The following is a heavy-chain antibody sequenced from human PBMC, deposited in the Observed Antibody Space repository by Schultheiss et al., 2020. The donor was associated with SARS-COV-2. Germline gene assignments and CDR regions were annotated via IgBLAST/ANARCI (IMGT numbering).Heavy chain of an antibody. V-gene: IGHV4-61*08. Sequence: SETLSLTCTVSGGSISSGGYYWSWIRQPPGKGLEWIGEIYHSGSTNYNPSLRSRVTISVDTSKNQFSLKLSSVTAADTAVYYCARASYHYYDSSGYLVWGQGTLVTVSS. J-gene: IGHJ1*01. D-gene: IGHD3-22*01. CDR3: ARASYHYYDSSGYLV. CDR2: IYHSGST. CDR1: GGSISSGGYY.